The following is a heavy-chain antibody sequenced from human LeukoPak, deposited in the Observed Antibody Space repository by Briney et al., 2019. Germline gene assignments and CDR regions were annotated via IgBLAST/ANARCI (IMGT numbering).Heavy chain of an antibody. Sequence: GGSLRLSCAASGFTFSSYAMHWVRQAPGKGLEYVSAISSNGGSTFYANSVKDRFTISRDNSKNTLYLQMGSLRAEDMAVYYCAKPPWGGGTYNWFDPWGQGTLVTVSS. V-gene: IGHV3-64*01. CDR1: GFTFSSYA. CDR3: AKPPWGGGTYNWFDP. CDR2: ISSNGGST. D-gene: IGHD2-15*01. J-gene: IGHJ5*02.